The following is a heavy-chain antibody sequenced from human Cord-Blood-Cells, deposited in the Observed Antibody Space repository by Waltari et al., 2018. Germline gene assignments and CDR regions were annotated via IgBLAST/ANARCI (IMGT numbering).Heavy chain of an antibody. CDR2: INHSGST. CDR3: ARGFDYSKGWFDP. V-gene: IGHV4-34*01. Sequence: QVQLQQWGAGLLKPSETLSLTCAVHGGSFSGSYWSWIRQPPGKGLEWIGEINHSGSTNYNPSLKSRVTISVDTSKNQFSLKLSSVTAADTAVYYCARGFDYSKGWFDPWGQGTLVTVSS. D-gene: IGHD4-4*01. CDR1: GGSFSGSY. J-gene: IGHJ5*02.